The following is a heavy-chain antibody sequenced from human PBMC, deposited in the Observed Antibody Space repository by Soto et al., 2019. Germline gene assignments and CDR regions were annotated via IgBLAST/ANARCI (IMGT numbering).Heavy chain of an antibody. CDR2: IIPAFGTP. Sequence: QVQLAQSGAEVKKRGSSVKVSCRVSGGTFNNYAISWVRQAPGEGLEWMGGIIPAFGTPKYAQRFQDRVTISADVYAATAYMELTSLRSDDTAVYYCARDTREINRVRGVIPYYISHMDVWGPGTPVAVSS. CDR1: GGTFNNYA. J-gene: IGHJ6*02. CDR3: ARDTREINRVRGVIPYYISHMDV. D-gene: IGHD3-10*01. V-gene: IGHV1-69*01.